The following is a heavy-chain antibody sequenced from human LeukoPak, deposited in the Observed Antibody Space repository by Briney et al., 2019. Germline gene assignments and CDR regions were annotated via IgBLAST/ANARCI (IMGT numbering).Heavy chain of an antibody. J-gene: IGHJ3*02. V-gene: IGHV1-46*01. CDR2: INPSGGST. CDR3: ARDYQGEGAFDI. CDR1: GYTFTSYY. D-gene: IGHD3-16*01. Sequence: ASVKVSCKASGYTFTSYYMHWVRQAPGQGLEWMGIINPSGGSTSYAQKFQGRVTMTRDMSTSTVYMELSSLRSEDTAVYYCARDYQGEGAFDIWGQGTMVTVSS.